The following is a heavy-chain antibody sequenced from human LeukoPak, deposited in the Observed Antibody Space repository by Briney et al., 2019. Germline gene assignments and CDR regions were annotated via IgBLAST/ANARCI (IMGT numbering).Heavy chain of an antibody. J-gene: IGHJ4*02. CDR3: TRSGGVIEDYYGSYFDY. CDR1: GFTFGDYA. CDR2: IRSKAYGGTT. D-gene: IGHD3-10*01. V-gene: IGHV3-49*03. Sequence: GGSLRLSCTASGFTFGDYAMSWFRQAPGKGLEWVGFIRSKAYGGTTEYAASVKGRFTISRDDSKSIAYLQMNSLKTEDTAVYYCTRSGGVIEDYYGSYFDYWGREPWSPSPQ.